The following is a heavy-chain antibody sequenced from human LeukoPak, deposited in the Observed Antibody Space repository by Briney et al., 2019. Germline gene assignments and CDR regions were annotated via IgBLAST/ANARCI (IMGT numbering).Heavy chain of an antibody. CDR2: ISSGSHTI. Sequence: GGSLRLSCAASGFTFEDYYMSWIRQAPGKGLEWLSYISSGSHTIYYADSVKGRFTISRDNSKNTLYLQMNSLRAEDTAVYYCARDQPTYCGGDCYSKHFDYWGQGTLVTVSS. D-gene: IGHD2-21*02. J-gene: IGHJ4*02. CDR1: GFTFEDYY. V-gene: IGHV3-11*04. CDR3: ARDQPTYCGGDCYSKHFDY.